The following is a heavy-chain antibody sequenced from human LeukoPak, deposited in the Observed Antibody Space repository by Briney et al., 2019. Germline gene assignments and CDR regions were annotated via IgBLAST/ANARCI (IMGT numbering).Heavy chain of an antibody. CDR2: IIPIFGTA. Sequence: ASVKVSCKASGGTFSSYAISWVRQAPGQGLEWMGGIIPIFGTANYAQKFQGRVTITADESTSTAYMELSSLRSEDTAVYYCARVAAEVVGVPGPIGFGWLRRDYYYMDVWGKGTTVTVSS. CDR1: GGTFSSYA. D-gene: IGHD2-2*02. J-gene: IGHJ6*03. CDR3: ARVAAEVVGVPGPIGFGWLRRDYYYMDV. V-gene: IGHV1-69*13.